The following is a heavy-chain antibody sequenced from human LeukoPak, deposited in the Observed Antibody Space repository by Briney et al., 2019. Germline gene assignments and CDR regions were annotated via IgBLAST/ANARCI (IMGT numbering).Heavy chain of an antibody. Sequence: GASVKVSCKASGYTFTSYYMHWVRQAPGQGLEWMGIMNPSGGSTSYAQKFQGRVTMTRDTSTSTVYMEPSSLRSEDTAVYYCARDSGAAKGYYYYYMDVWGKGTTVTVSS. J-gene: IGHJ6*03. CDR1: GYTFTSYY. CDR2: MNPSGGST. V-gene: IGHV1-46*01. CDR3: ARDSGAAKGYYYYYMDV. D-gene: IGHD3-10*01.